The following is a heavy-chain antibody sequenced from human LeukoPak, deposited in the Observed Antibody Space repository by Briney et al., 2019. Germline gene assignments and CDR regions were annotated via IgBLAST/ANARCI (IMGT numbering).Heavy chain of an antibody. CDR1: GGSFSGYY. CDR3: ARPYCSGGSRYSGLQH. D-gene: IGHD2-15*01. Sequence: SETLSLTCAVYGGSFSGYYWSWLRQPPGKGLEWIGEINHSGSTNYNPSLKSRVTISVDTSKNQSSLKLSSVTAADTAVYYCARPYCSGGSRYSGLQHWGQGTLVTVSS. CDR2: INHSGST. J-gene: IGHJ1*01. V-gene: IGHV4-34*01.